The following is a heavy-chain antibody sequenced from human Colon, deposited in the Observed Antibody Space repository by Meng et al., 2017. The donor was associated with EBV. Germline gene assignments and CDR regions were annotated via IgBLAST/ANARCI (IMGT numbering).Heavy chain of an antibody. V-gene: IGHV4-30-4*01. CDR3: ARNYYFDY. J-gene: IGHJ4*02. Sequence: QVRLEASGPGLVKPSQPLSLTCTGSGGSINSGDYYGSWIRQPPGKGLEWIGYIYYTGSTYYNPSLKSRVTISMDTSKNQFSLRLSSVTAADTAVYYCARNYYFDYWGQGTLVTVSS. CDR2: IYYTGST. CDR1: GGSINSGDYY.